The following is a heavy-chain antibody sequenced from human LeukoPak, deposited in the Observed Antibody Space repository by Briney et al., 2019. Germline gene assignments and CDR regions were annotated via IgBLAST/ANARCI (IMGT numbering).Heavy chain of an antibody. Sequence: RGSLRLSRALSRFTPCTYAMSWVGQAPGTRLEWVSAISGSGGRTSSADSVKGRFTISRHNSKQTMYPQMNSLRAEATARSYLALVGREVTSGAFDVWGQGTMVTVS. V-gene: IGHV3-23*01. J-gene: IGHJ3*01. CDR3: ALVGREVTSGAFDV. CDR2: ISGSGGRT. D-gene: IGHD3-16*02. CDR1: RFTPCTYA.